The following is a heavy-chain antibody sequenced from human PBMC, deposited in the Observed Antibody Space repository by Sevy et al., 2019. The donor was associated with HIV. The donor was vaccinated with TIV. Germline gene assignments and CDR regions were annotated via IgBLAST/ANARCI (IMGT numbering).Heavy chain of an antibody. J-gene: IGHJ4*02. CDR1: GFTFSRYS. V-gene: IGHV3-48*02. Sequence: GGSLRLSCVASGFTFSRYSMNWVRQAPGKGLEWVSNIGSTGPTIYYADSVKGRFTISRDNAKNSLYLQMNSLREEDTAVYYGARPGSGWVEFDSWGQGTLVTVSS. CDR3: ARPGSGWVEFDS. D-gene: IGHD6-19*01. CDR2: IGSTGPTI.